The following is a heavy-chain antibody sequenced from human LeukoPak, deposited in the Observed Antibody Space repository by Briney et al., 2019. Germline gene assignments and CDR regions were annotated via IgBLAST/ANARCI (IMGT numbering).Heavy chain of an antibody. V-gene: IGHV4-59*01. J-gene: IGHJ6*04. CDR3: ASLSGYASFNYYYYYGMDV. CDR2: IYYSGST. D-gene: IGHD5-12*01. CDR1: GGSISSYY. Sequence: PPETLSLTCTVSGGSISSYYWSWIRQPPGKGLEWIGYIYYSGSTNYNPSLKSRVTISVDTSKNQFSLKLSSVTAADTAVYYCASLSGYASFNYYYYYGMDVWGKGTTVTVSS.